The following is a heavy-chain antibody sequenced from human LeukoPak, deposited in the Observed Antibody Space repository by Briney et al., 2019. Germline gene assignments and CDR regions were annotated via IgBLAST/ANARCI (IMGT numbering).Heavy chain of an antibody. CDR2: IYYSGST. V-gene: IGHV4-30-4*08. J-gene: IGHJ4*02. Sequence: SETLSLTCTVSGGSISSGDYYWSWIRQPPGKGLEWIGYIYYSGSTYYNPSLKSRLTISVDTSKNHFSLNLSSVTAADTAVYYCARDWGYGVGAGGYFDYWGQGTLVTVSS. CDR3: ARDWGYGVGAGGYFDY. CDR1: GGSISSGDYY. D-gene: IGHD1-26*01.